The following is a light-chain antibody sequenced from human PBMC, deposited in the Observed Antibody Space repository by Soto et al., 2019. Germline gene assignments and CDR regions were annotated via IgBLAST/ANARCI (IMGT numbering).Light chain of an antibody. Sequence: DIQMPQSPSSLSASVGERVPITCRASQTISSYLNWYQQKPGKAHKLLIYVASSLQGGVPSRFSGSGSGTDFTLTISSLQPEEVATYYCQKYNSAPLTVGGGTKVDI. J-gene: IGKJ4*01. CDR2: VAS. CDR3: QKYNSAPLT. CDR1: QTISSY. V-gene: IGKV1-39*01.